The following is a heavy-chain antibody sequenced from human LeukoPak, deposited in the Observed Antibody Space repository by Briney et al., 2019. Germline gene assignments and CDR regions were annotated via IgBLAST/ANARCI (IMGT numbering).Heavy chain of an antibody. CDR3: ARGYGDYGSYFDY. V-gene: IGHV3-33*01. CDR1: GFTFSSYG. J-gene: IGHJ4*02. CDR2: IWYDGSNK. D-gene: IGHD4-17*01. Sequence: GGSLRLSCAASGFTFSSYGMHWVRQAPGKGLEWGAVIWYDGSNKYYADYVKGRFTISRDNSKNTLYLQMNSLRAEDTAVYYCARGYGDYGSYFDYWGQGTMVTVSS.